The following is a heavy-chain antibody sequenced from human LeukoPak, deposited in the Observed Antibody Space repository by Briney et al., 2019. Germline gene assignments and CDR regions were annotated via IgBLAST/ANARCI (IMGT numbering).Heavy chain of an antibody. CDR3: ARVWRVAGTNFDY. CDR1: GYIFTGYA. Sequence: ASVKVSCKASGYIFTGYAMNWVRQAPGQGLEWMGWINTNTGNPTYAQGFTGRFVLSLDTSVSTTYLQINSLKAEDTAVYYCARVWRVAGTNFDYWGQGTLVTVSS. V-gene: IGHV7-4-1*02. CDR2: INTNTGNP. D-gene: IGHD6-19*01. J-gene: IGHJ4*02.